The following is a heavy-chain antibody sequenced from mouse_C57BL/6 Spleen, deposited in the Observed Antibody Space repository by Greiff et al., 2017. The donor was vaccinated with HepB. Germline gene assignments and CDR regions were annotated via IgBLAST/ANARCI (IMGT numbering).Heavy chain of an antibody. J-gene: IGHJ1*03. CDR2: INPGSGGT. CDR1: GYAFTNYL. D-gene: IGHD1-1*01. V-gene: IGHV1-54*01. Sequence: QVQLQQSGAELVRPGTSVKVSCKASGYAFTNYLIEWVKQRPGQGLEWIGVINPGSGGTNYNEKFKGKATLTADKSSSTAYMQLSSLTSEDSAVYFCAREGILLLKGYFDVWGTGTTVTVSS. CDR3: AREGILLLKGYFDV.